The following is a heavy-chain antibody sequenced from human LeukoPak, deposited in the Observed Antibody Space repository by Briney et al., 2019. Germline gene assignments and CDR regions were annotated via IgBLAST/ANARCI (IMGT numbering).Heavy chain of an antibody. CDR1: GFTFSNYA. V-gene: IGHV3-23*01. J-gene: IGHJ4*02. CDR2: ISGSGGST. D-gene: IGHD3-22*01. Sequence: GGSLRLSCAGSGFTFSNYAMTWVRQAPGKGLEWVSAISGSGGSTYYADSVKGRFTISRDNSKNTLYLQMNSLRAEDTAVYYCAKMSYYYDSSDASFDYWGQGTLVTVSS. CDR3: AKMSYYYDSSDASFDY.